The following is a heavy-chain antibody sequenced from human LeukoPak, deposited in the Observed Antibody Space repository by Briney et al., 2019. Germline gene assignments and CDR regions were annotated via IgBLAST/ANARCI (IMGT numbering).Heavy chain of an antibody. CDR1: GFTFSNAW. D-gene: IGHD6-19*01. J-gene: IGHJ4*02. CDR2: IKSKTDGGTT. Sequence: GGSLRLSCAASGFTFSNAWMSWVRQAPGKGLEWVGRIKSKTDGGTTDYAAPVKGRFTISRDDSKNTVYLQMNSLKTEDAAVYYCTTDGYSVAATLDYWGQGTLVTVSS. CDR3: TTDGYSVAATLDY. V-gene: IGHV3-15*01.